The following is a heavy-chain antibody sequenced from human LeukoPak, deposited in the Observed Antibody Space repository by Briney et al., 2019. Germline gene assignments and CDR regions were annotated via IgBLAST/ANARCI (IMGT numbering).Heavy chain of an antibody. CDR1: GGSISSYY. V-gene: IGHV4-59*08. CDR2: IHYSGST. D-gene: IGHD3-10*01. CDR3: AGATYYYGSGSRSGHDY. J-gene: IGHJ4*02. Sequence: SETLSLTCTVSGGSISSYYWSWIRQPPGKGLEWIGYIHYSGSTNYNPSLKSRVTISVDTSKNQFSLKLSSVTAADTAVYYCAGATYYYGSGSRSGHDYWGQGTLVTVSS.